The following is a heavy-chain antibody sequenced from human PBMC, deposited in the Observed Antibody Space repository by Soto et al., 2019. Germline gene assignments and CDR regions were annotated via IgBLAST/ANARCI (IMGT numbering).Heavy chain of an antibody. D-gene: IGHD5-18*01. CDR3: TKSHSTALVPYYFDY. J-gene: IGHJ4*02. V-gene: IGHV3-30*18. CDR2: MSSDGSNT. Sequence: QVRLVESGGGVVQPGTSLRLSCAASGFTFSSYAIHWVRQAPGKGLEWVAFMSSDGSNTFYADSVRGRFTVSRDNSKSTLYLQMNGLMHEDTAVYYCTKSHSTALVPYYFDYWGQGTLVTVSS. CDR1: GFTFSSYA.